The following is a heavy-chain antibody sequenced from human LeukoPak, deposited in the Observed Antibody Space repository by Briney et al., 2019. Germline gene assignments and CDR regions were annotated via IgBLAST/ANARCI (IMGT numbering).Heavy chain of an antibody. J-gene: IGHJ5*02. V-gene: IGHV1-69*01. CDR3: ARSKVPGYCSSTSCYTQNWVDP. Sequence: SVKVSCKASGGTFSSYAISWVRQAPGQGLEWMGGIIPIFGTANYAQKFQGRVTITADESTSTAYMELSSLRSEDTAVYYCARSKVPGYCSSTSCYTQNWVDPWGQGTLVTVSS. D-gene: IGHD2-2*02. CDR1: GGTFSSYA. CDR2: IIPIFGTA.